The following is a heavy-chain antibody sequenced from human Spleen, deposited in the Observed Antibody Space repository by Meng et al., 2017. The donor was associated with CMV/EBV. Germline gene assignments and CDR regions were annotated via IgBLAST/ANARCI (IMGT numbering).Heavy chain of an antibody. CDR1: GYTFTSYG. Sequence: ASVKVSCKASGYTFTSYGISWVRQAPGQGLEWMGWISAYNGNTNYAQKLQGRVTMTTDTSTSTAYMEMRSLRSDDTAVYYCAREGSNLRSGYYHFDSWGQGTLVTVSS. D-gene: IGHD3-22*01. V-gene: IGHV1-18*01. CDR3: AREGSNLRSGYYHFDS. CDR2: ISAYNGNT. J-gene: IGHJ4*02.